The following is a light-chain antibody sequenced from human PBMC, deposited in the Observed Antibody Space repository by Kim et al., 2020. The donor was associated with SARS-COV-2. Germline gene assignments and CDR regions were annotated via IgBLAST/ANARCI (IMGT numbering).Light chain of an antibody. CDR1: QSVSSY. Sequence: EIVLTQSPATLSLSPGERATLSCRASQSVSSYLAWYQQKPGQAPRLLIYDASNRATGIPARFSGSGSGTDFTLTISSLEPEDFAVYYCQQRSNWPPLTFGGGTEVDI. CDR2: DAS. CDR3: QQRSNWPPLT. J-gene: IGKJ4*01. V-gene: IGKV3-11*01.